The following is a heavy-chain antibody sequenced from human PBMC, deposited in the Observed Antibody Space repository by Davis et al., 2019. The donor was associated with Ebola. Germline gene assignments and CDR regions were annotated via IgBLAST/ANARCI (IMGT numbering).Heavy chain of an antibody. CDR2: IYYSGST. CDR1: GGSISSGGYY. Sequence: SETLSLTCTVSGGSISSGGYYWSWIRQPPGKGLEWIGYIYYSGSTNYNPSLKSRVTISVDTSKNQFSLKLSSVTAADTAVYYCARAYGGSYPTYWYFDLWGRGTLV. V-gene: IGHV4-61*08. D-gene: IGHD1-26*01. CDR3: ARAYGGSYPTYWYFDL. J-gene: IGHJ2*01.